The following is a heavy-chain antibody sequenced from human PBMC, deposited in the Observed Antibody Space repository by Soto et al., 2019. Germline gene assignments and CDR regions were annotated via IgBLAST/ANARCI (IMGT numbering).Heavy chain of an antibody. Sequence: EVRLEESGGRLVQAGTSLRLSCRASGFRFDDYAMHWVRQAPGKGLEWVAGIIWNSEAIDYAESVRGRFTISRDNAENSVFLQMDSLSPEDTALYYCTRDDQGSATRGTPILGSWGQGTPVTVSS. J-gene: IGHJ4*02. V-gene: IGHV3-9*01. CDR1: GFRFDDYA. CDR3: TRDDQGSATRGTPILGS. D-gene: IGHD2-15*01. CDR2: IIWNSEAI.